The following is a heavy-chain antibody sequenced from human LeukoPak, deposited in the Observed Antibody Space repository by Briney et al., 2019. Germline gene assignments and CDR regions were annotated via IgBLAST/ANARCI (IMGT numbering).Heavy chain of an antibody. CDR3: AREGGSYHPTYNWFDP. V-gene: IGHV4-59*01. CDR1: GGSISSYY. J-gene: IGHJ5*02. CDR2: IYYSGST. D-gene: IGHD1-26*01. Sequence: SETLSLTCTVSGGSISSYYWSWIRQPPGKGLEWIGYIYYSGSTNYNPSLKSRVTISVDTSKNQFSLKLSSVTAADTAVYYCAREGGSYHPTYNWFDPWGQGTLVTVSS.